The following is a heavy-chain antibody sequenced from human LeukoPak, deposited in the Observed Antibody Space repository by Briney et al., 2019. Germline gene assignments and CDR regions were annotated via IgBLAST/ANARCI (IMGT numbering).Heavy chain of an antibody. J-gene: IGHJ4*02. Sequence: PGGSLRLSCAASGFTFSSYSMNWVRRAPGKGLEWVSYISGSGSSIYYADSVKGRFTISRGNAKNSLYLQMNSLRAEDTAVYYCARQLDSWGQGTLVTVSS. V-gene: IGHV3-48*01. CDR2: ISGSGSSI. CDR3: ARQLDS. CDR1: GFTFSSYS.